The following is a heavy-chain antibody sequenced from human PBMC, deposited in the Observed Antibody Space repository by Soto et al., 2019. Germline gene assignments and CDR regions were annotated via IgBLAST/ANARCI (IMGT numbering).Heavy chain of an antibody. CDR3: ARGSWDDVTGHYYMDV. D-gene: IGHD1-1*01. Sequence: SQTLSRTCDISGDSVSSNRAAWNWIRQTPSRGLEWLGRTYYRSKWYINYAVSVKSRITVNPDTSKNQFSLQLNSVTPEDTAVYYCARGSWDDVTGHYYMDVWGKGTTVTVSS. J-gene: IGHJ6*03. V-gene: IGHV6-1*01. CDR2: TYYRSKWYI. CDR1: GDSVSSNRAA.